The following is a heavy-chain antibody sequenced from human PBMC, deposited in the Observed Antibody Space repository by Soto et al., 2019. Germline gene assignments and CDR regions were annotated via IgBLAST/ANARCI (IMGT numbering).Heavy chain of an antibody. D-gene: IGHD3-10*01. CDR3: ARRPTLYASESSRFDI. CDR1: GDSISNSGNY. V-gene: IGHV4-39*01. Sequence: PSETLSLTCSVSGDSISNSGNYWVWIRRPPGKGLEWIGTMDYSGDTGYNPSLRSRVTISADTSKSQFSLRLSSVSVADTAVYYCARRPTLYASESSRFDIWGQGALATVSS. CDR2: MDYSGDT. J-gene: IGHJ4*02.